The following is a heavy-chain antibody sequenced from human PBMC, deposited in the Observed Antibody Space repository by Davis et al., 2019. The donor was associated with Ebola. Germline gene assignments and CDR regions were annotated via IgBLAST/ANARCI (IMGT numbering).Heavy chain of an antibody. Sequence: MPGGSLRLSCTVPGGSINKYYWSLIRLPPGKGLEWVGWIYYNGETKYNPSLEGRVTMSVDTSKNHFSLNLRSVTAADSAVYYCARVPQWESGFLLFGYYYGMDVWGKGTTVTVSS. D-gene: IGHD1-26*01. J-gene: IGHJ6*04. V-gene: IGHV4-59*01. CDR2: IYYNGET. CDR3: ARVPQWESGFLLFGYYYGMDV. CDR1: GGSINKYY.